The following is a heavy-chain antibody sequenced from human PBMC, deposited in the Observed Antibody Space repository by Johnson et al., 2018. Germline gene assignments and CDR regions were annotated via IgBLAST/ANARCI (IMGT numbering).Heavy chain of an antibody. CDR3: ARYGDSLDYYYMDV. CDR2: ISGRSGST. Sequence: EVQLGESGGGLVQPGGSLRLSCAASGFTFPFHPMYWVRQSPGNGLEWISGISGRSGSTSYADSVRGRFTISRYNSKNTLYLQMNRLRAEDTAVYYCARYGDSLDYYYMDVWGKGTTVTVSS. CDR1: GFTFPFHP. D-gene: IGHD4-17*01. V-gene: IGHV3-23*04. J-gene: IGHJ6*03.